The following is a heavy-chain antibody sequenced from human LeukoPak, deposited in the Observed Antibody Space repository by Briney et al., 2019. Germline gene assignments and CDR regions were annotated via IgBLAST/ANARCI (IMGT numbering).Heavy chain of an antibody. CDR2: ISSSGSTI. CDR1: GFTFSDYY. Sequence: GGSLRLSCAASGFTFSDYYMSWIRQAPGKGLEWVSYISSSGSTIYYADSVKGRFTISSDNAKNSLYLQMNSLRAEDTAVYYCARDVAVASFDYWGQGTLVTVSS. CDR3: ARDVAVASFDY. V-gene: IGHV3-11*04. D-gene: IGHD6-19*01. J-gene: IGHJ4*02.